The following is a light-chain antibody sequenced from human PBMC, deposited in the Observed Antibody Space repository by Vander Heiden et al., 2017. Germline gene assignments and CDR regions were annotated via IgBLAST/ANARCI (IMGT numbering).Light chain of an antibody. CDR3: QAWDSSTFWV. Sequence: SYELIQPPSVSVSPGQTASITCPGDKLGDKYACWYQQKPGQSPVLVIYQDSKRPSGIPERFSGSNSGNTATLTISGTQAMDEADYYCQAWDSSTFWVFGGGTKLTVL. V-gene: IGLV3-1*01. J-gene: IGLJ3*02. CDR1: KLGDKY. CDR2: QDS.